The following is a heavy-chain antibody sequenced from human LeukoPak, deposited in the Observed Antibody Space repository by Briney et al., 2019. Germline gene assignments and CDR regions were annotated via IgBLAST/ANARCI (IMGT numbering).Heavy chain of an antibody. CDR1: GYTFSSYA. D-gene: IGHD4-11*01. CDR2: ISGSGGNT. Sequence: GGSLRLSCAASGYTFSSYAMTWVRQAPGKGLEGVSAISGSGGNTYYADSVKGRFTISRDNSKNTMYLQMNSLRAEDTAVYYCAKGRSSVDYSNYSNDHWGQGTLVTVSS. J-gene: IGHJ4*02. V-gene: IGHV3-23*01. CDR3: AKGRSSVDYSNYSNDH.